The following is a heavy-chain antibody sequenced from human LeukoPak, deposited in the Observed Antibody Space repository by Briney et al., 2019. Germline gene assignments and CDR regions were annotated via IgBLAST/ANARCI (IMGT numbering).Heavy chain of an antibody. V-gene: IGHV4-34*01. D-gene: IGHD1-26*01. CDR1: GGSFSGYY. J-gene: IGHJ5*02. Sequence: SETLSLTCAVYGGSFSGYYWSWIRQPPGKGLEWIGEINHSGSTNYNPSLKSRVTISVDTSKNQFSLKLSSVTAADTAVYYCARGRVVGATNCFDPWGQGTLVTVSS. CDR2: INHSGST. CDR3: ARGRVVGATNCFDP.